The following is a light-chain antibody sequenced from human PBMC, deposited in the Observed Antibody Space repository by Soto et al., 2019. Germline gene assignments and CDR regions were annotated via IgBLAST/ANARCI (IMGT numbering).Light chain of an antibody. Sequence: DIVLTQSPGTLSLSPWERATLSFRASQSVSNNYLAWYQQKPGKAPRLLIYGASNRATGIPDRLSGSGSGTDFTLTIRRLEPEDFAVYYCQQYGSSGTFGQGTKVDIK. CDR3: QQYGSSGT. CDR1: QSVSNNY. J-gene: IGKJ1*01. CDR2: GAS. V-gene: IGKV3-20*01.